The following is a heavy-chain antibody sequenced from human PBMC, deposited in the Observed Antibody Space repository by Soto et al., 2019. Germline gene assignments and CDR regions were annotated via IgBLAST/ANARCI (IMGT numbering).Heavy chain of an antibody. J-gene: IGHJ6*02. D-gene: IGHD1-26*01. CDR2: IHYTGTK. V-gene: IGHV4-31*03. CDR1: GGSISSSSYY. CDR3: ARDHPVGYGMDV. Sequence: QLQLQESGPGLVKPSQTLSLSCTVSGGSISSSSYYWTWIRQHPGKGLEWIGNIHYTGTKYYNPSLNSRVTISVDRSKNQFSLTLNSATAADTAVYYCARDHPVGYGMDVWGQGTTVTVSS.